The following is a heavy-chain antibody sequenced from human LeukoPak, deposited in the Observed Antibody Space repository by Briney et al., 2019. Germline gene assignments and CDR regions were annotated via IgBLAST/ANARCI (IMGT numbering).Heavy chain of an antibody. D-gene: IGHD3-16*02. J-gene: IGHJ5*02. Sequence: GGSLRLSCAASGFTFSDYYMSWIRQAPGKGLEWVSYISSSGSTIYYADSVKGRFTISRDNAKNSLYLQMNSLRAEVTAVYYCARSQYDYIWGSYRPTSNWFDPWGQGTLVTVSS. CDR3: ARSQYDYIWGSYRPTSNWFDP. CDR2: ISSSGSTI. CDR1: GFTFSDYY. V-gene: IGHV3-11*04.